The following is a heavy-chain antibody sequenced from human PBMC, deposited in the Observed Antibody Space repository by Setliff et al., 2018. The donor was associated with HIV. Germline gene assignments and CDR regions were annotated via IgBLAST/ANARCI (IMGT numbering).Heavy chain of an antibody. Sequence: PSETLSLTCAVYGGSFSDYYWSWIRQPPGKGLEWIGEINHSGSANFSPSLKSRVTISVDTSKNQFSLKLSSVTAADTAVFYCARGPLYYDSSSYRAGALESWSQGTMVTVSS. D-gene: IGHD3-22*01. V-gene: IGHV4-34*01. CDR2: INHSGSA. J-gene: IGHJ3*02. CDR3: ARGPLYYDSSSYRAGALES. CDR1: GGSFSDYY.